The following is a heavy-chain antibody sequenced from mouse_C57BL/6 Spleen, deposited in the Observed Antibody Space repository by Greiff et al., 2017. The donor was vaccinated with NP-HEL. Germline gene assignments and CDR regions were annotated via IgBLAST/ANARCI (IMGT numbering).Heavy chain of an antibody. CDR3: ASSGHLSRTSYAMDY. V-gene: IGHV1-64*01. CDR2: IHPNSGST. CDR1: GYTFTSYW. J-gene: IGHJ4*01. D-gene: IGHD1-1*01. Sequence: QVQLQQPGAELVKPGASVKLSCKASGYTFTSYWMHWVKQRPGQGLEWIGMIHPNSGSTNYNEKFKSKATLTVDKSSSTAYMQLSSLTSEDSAVYYCASSGHLSRTSYAMDYWGQGTSVTVSS.